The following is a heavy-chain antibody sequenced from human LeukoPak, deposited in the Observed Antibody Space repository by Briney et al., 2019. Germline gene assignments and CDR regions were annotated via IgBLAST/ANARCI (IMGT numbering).Heavy chain of an antibody. CDR3: ARGWLVRNSGYYMDV. V-gene: IGHV1-8*01. CDR1: GYTFTSYD. J-gene: IGHJ6*03. CDR2: MNHNNGNT. D-gene: IGHD6-19*01. Sequence: SVKVSCKASGYTFTSYDINWVGQATGQGLEWMGGMNHNNGNTGYAQKFQGRVTMTRNTSISTAYMELSSLRSEDTAVYYCARGWLVRNSGYYMDVWGKGTTVTVSS.